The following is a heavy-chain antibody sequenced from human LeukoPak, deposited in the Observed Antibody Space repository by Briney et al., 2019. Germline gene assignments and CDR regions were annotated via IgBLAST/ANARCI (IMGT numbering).Heavy chain of an antibody. D-gene: IGHD4-17*01. J-gene: IGHJ4*02. V-gene: IGHV4-59*01. CDR3: ARANGAYKSFDN. CDR1: GGSISSYY. Sequence: SETLSLTCTVSGGSISSYYWGWIRQPPGKGLQWIGYIYYSGSTNYNPSLKSRVTMSVDTSKNQFSLKLSSVTAADTAVYYCARANGAYKSFDNWGQGTRVTVSS. CDR2: IYYSGST.